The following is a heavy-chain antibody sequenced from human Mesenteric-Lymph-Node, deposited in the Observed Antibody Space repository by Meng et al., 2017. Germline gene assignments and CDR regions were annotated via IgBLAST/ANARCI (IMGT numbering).Heavy chain of an antibody. CDR1: GYTFTSYD. J-gene: IGHJ4*02. CDR3: ARGVFGGPLDY. CDR2: ISTYNGNT. V-gene: IGHV1-18*01. D-gene: IGHD3-3*01. Sequence: ASVKVSCKASGYTFTSYDIDWVRQAPGQGLEWMGWISTYNGNTNYAQKLQGRVTMTTDTSTSTAYMELRSLRADDTAVYYCARGVFGGPLDYWGQGTLVTVSS.